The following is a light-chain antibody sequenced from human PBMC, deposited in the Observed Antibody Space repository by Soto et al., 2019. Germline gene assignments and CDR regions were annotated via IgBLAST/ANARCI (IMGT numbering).Light chain of an antibody. Sequence: EIVLTQSPGTLSLSPGERATLSCRASQSVSSNYLAWYQHKPGQAPRLLVYGASSRAAGIPSRFSGSGSGTDFTLTISRLEPKDFPVYYGQQYCNWPRRTFGQGTKVEIK. V-gene: IGKV3-20*01. CDR3: QQYCNWPRRT. CDR2: GAS. CDR1: QSVSSNY. J-gene: IGKJ1*01.